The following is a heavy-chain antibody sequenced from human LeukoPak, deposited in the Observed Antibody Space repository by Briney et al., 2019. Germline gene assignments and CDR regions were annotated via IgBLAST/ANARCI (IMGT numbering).Heavy chain of an antibody. D-gene: IGHD3-10*01. CDR1: GGTFSSYA. Sequence: ASVKVSCKASGGTFSSYAISWVRQAPGQGLEWMGRIIPILGMANYAQKFQGRVTIIADKSTSTAYMELSSLRSEDTAVYYCARDPLYHRGVVDYWGQGTLVTVSS. CDR2: IIPILGMA. V-gene: IGHV1-69*04. J-gene: IGHJ4*02. CDR3: ARDPLYHRGVVDY.